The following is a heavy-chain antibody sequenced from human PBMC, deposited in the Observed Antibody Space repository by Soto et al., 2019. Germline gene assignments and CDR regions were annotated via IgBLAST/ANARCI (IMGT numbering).Heavy chain of an antibody. V-gene: IGHV4-34*01. J-gene: IGHJ3*02. Sequence: QVQLQQWGAGLLKPSETLSLTCAAYGGFVSSGSYYWSWIRQPPGKGLEWIGEMSHSGGTHFNPSLKSRVTISVDTSKNQFSLKMTSVTAAVTALYYCARVERGTATTVVDAFDIWGPGTMVTVSS. CDR1: GGFVSSGSYY. D-gene: IGHD1-1*01. CDR3: ARVERGTATTVVDAFDI. CDR2: MSHSGGT.